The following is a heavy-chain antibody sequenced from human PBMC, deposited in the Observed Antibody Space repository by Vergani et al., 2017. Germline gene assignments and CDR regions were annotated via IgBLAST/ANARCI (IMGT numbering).Heavy chain of an antibody. J-gene: IGHJ5*02. CDR3: AAGYYYDSSGYLGS. Sequence: QVQLVQSGAEVKKPGSSVKVSCKASGGTFGRYAISWVRQAPGQGLEWMGRIIPILGIANYAQKFQGRATMTADKSTSTAYMELSSLRSEDTAVYYCAAGYYYDSSGYLGSWGEGTLVTVSS. V-gene: IGHV1-69*04. CDR1: GGTFGRYA. CDR2: IIPILGIA. D-gene: IGHD3-22*01.